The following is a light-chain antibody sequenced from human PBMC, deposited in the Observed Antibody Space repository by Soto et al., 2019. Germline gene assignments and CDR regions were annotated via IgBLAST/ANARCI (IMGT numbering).Light chain of an antibody. CDR1: QTIDSG. J-gene: IGKJ5*01. CDR3: QQYNRLIT. V-gene: IGKV1-5*01. Sequence: DIQMTQSPSILSASVGDSVTITCRASQTIDSGVAWYQQKPGKAPKLLVYDATSLESGVSSRFSGSGYGTDFTLSINNLQPDDFATYYCQQYNRLITFGQGTRLEIK. CDR2: DAT.